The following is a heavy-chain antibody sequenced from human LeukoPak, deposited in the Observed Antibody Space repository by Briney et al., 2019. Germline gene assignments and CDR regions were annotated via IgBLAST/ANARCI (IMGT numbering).Heavy chain of an antibody. D-gene: IGHD1-1*01. CDR3: ARGTEGDY. J-gene: IGHJ4*02. CDR1: GFTFSSYY. CDR2: ISVSGTYM. Sequence: PGGSLRLSCAASGFTFSSYYMNWVRQAPGKGLEWVSSISVSGTYMYYAESLKGRFTISRDNAKNSLYLQMKSLKAEDTAVYYCARGTEGDYWGQGTLVTVSS. V-gene: IGHV3-21*01.